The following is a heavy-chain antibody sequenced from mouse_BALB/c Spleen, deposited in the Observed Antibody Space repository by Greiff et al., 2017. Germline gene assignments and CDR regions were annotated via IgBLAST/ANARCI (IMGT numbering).Heavy chain of an antibody. CDR3: ARWRDGYSDY. D-gene: IGHD2-3*01. CDR2: IDPANGNT. J-gene: IGHJ2*01. Sequence: EVKLVESGAELVKPGASVKLSCTASGFNIKDTYMHWVKQRPEQGLEWIGRIDPANGNTKYDPKFQGKATITADTSSNTAYLQLSSLTSEDTAVYYCARWRDGYSDYWGQGTTLTVSS. CDR1: GFNIKDTY. V-gene: IGHV14-3*02.